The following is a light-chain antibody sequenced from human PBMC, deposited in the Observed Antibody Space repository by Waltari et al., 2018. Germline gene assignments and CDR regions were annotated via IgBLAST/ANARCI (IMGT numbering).Light chain of an antibody. CDR3: AVWDDSLSGRV. CDR1: SSNIEINY. V-gene: IGLV1-47*01. Sequence: QSVLTQSPSASGTPGQRVTISCSGSSSNIEINYVYWYQQFPGTAPKLLIYGDHRRPSGVPARFSGSKSGTSASLAISWLRSEDEAEYYWAVWDDSLSGRVFGGGTRLTVL. J-gene: IGLJ3*02. CDR2: GDH.